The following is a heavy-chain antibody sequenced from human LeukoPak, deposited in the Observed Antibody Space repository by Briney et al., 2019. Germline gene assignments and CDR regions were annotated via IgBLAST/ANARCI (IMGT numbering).Heavy chain of an antibody. CDR2: IYRSGST. CDR3: ARGFRGASFDY. V-gene: IGHV4-38-2*02. J-gene: IGHJ4*02. D-gene: IGHD1-26*01. Sequence: SETLSLTCTVSGYSISSGYYWVWIRQTPGKGLEWIGSIYRSGSTNYNPSLKSRVTISVDTSKNQFSLKVNSVTAADTAVYYCARGFRGASFDYWGQGTLVTVSS. CDR1: GYSISSGYY.